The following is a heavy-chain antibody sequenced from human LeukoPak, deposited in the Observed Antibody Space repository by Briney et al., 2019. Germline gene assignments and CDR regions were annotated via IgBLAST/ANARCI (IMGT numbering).Heavy chain of an antibody. V-gene: IGHV3-23*01. D-gene: IGHD3-16*01. Sequence: GGSLRLSCAASGFTFSSYAMSWVRQAPGKGLDWVSSISGSGGSTYSADSVKGRFTISRDNSKNTLYLQMNSLRADDTAVYYCAKDTPLCYFDYWGQGTLVTVSS. J-gene: IGHJ4*02. CDR3: AKDTPLCYFDY. CDR2: ISGSGGST. CDR1: GFTFSSYA.